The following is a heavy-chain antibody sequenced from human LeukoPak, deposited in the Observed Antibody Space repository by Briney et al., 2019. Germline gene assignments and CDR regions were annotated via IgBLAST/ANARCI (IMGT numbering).Heavy chain of an antibody. J-gene: IGHJ3*02. Sequence: PGGSLRLSCAASGFTFSSYSMNWVRQAPGKGLEWVSSISSSSSYIYYADSVKGRFTISRDNAKNSLYLQMNSLRAEDTAVYYCARVNWGIAVAGLGKPDDAFDIWGQGTMVTVSS. CDR1: GFTFSSYS. V-gene: IGHV3-21*01. CDR2: ISSSSSYI. D-gene: IGHD6-19*01. CDR3: ARVNWGIAVAGLGKPDDAFDI.